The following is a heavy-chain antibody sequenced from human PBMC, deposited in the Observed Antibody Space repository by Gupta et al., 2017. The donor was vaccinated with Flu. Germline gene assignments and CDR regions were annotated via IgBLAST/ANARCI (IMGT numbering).Heavy chain of an antibody. D-gene: IGHD6-6*01. CDR3: ARGTSRRNPSQYDS. CDR1: GASSDTFS. J-gene: IGHJ4*02. CDR2: VYHSGST. V-gene: IGHV4-59*08. Sequence: QVQLQESGPGLVKSSATLSLTFTVSGASSDTFSCSWIRQPPGKGLEWVGYVYHSGSTNYNASLKGRVTISLDTSKNQFSLKLTSVTVADTAVYYCARGTSRRNPSQYDSWGQGTLVTVSS.